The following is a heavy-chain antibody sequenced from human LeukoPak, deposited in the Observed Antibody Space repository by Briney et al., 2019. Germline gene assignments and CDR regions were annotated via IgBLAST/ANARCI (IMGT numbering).Heavy chain of an antibody. CDR3: ARQRGSGELRLFWFDP. CDR2: IYPGDSDT. J-gene: IGHJ5*02. CDR1: GYSFTSYW. V-gene: IGHV5-51*01. D-gene: IGHD1-26*01. Sequence: GESLKISCKGSGYSFTSYWIGWVRQMPGKGLEWMGIIYPGDSDTRYSPSFQGQVTISADKSISTAYLQWSSLKASDTAMYYCARQRGSGELRLFWFDPWGQGTLVTVSS.